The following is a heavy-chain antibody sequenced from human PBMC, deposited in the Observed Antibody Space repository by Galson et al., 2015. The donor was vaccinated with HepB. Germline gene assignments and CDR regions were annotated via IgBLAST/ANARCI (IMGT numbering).Heavy chain of an antibody. D-gene: IGHD5-18*01. V-gene: IGHV3-21*01. Sequence: SLRLSCAASGFTFSSYSMNWVRQAPGKGLEWVSSISSSSSYIYYADSVEGRFTISRDNAKNSLYLQMNSLRAEDTAVYYCARDRGYSYGYGSDAFDIWGQGTMVTVSS. CDR2: ISSSSSYI. CDR1: GFTFSSYS. CDR3: ARDRGYSYGYGSDAFDI. J-gene: IGHJ3*02.